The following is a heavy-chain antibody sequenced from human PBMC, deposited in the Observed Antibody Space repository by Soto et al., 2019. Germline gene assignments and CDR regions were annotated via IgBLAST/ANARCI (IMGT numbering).Heavy chain of an antibody. CDR1: GFTFSDHY. D-gene: IGHD1-26*01. V-gene: IGHV3-72*01. J-gene: IGHJ3*02. CDR2: IKNKANSYTT. CDR3: ARYSGSNTRAFDI. Sequence: EVQLVESGGGSVQPGGSLRLSCAASGFTFSDHYMDWVRQAPGKGLEWAGRIKNKANSYTTEYAASVKGRFIISRDDSKNALYLQMNSLRTDDTALYYCARYSGSNTRAFDIWGQGKMVTVSS.